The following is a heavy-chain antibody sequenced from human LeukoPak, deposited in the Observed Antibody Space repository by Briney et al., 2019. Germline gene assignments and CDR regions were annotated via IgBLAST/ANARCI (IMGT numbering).Heavy chain of an antibody. D-gene: IGHD3-3*01. CDR3: ARGFESIFGDAFDI. J-gene: IGHJ3*02. CDR1: GFTFSSYN. CDR2: IKQDGSEK. V-gene: IGHV3-7*01. Sequence: PGGSLRLSCAASGFTFSSYNMNWVRQAPGKGLEWVANIKQDGSEKYYVDSVKGRFTISRDNAKNSLYLQMNSLRAEDTAVYYCARGFESIFGDAFDIWGRGTMVTVSS.